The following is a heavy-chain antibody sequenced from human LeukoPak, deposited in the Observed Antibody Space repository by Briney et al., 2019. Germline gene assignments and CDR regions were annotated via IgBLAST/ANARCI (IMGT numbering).Heavy chain of an antibody. CDR1: GGSISSSSYY. CDR2: MYYSGRT. CDR3: ARDSSMTTGYMAN. D-gene: IGHD4-17*01. V-gene: IGHV4-39*02. J-gene: IGHJ4*02. Sequence: SETLSLTCTVSGGSISSSSYYWGWIRQPPGKGLEWIGSMYYSGRTYYNPSLKSRVTISVDTSENQFSLKLSSVTAADTAVYYCARDSSMTTGYMANWGQGTLVTVPS.